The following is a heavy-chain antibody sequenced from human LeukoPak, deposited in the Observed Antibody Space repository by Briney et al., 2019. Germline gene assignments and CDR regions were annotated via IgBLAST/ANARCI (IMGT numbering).Heavy chain of an antibody. V-gene: IGHV3-23*01. CDR1: GITFSSYA. J-gene: IGHJ6*02. CDR3: ARDKEYSSSLQPMDV. D-gene: IGHD6-6*01. CDR2: ISGSGVNT. Sequence: TGGSLRLSCAAPGITFSSYAMTWVRQAPGKGLEWVSAISGSGVNTYYADSVKGRFTISRDNSKNTLYLQMNSLRAEDTAVYYCARDKEYSSSLQPMDVWGQGTTVTVSS.